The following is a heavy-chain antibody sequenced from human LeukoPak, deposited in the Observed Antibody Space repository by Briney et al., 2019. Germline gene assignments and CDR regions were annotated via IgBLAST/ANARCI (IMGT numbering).Heavy chain of an antibody. CDR2: LSGSGAGT. J-gene: IGHJ6*02. Sequence: GALRLSCTASGFTFSNYAMSWVRQAPGKGLEWVSGLSGSGAGTYSADSVKGRFTISRDNSKNTLYLQMNSLRAEDTAVYYCAKSHGYYNYYGMDVWAKGPRSPSP. D-gene: IGHD5-24*01. CDR3: AKSHGYYNYYGMDV. CDR1: GFTFSNYA. V-gene: IGHV3-23*01.